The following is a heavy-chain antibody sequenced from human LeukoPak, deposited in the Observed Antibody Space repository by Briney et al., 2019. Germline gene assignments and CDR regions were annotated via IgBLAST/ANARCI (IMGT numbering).Heavy chain of an antibody. D-gene: IGHD3-16*01. CDR2: IKEDGREK. Sequence: PGGSLRLSCEVSGFTFSLYWMSWVRQAPGKGLEWVANIKEDGREKYYVDSVKGRFTISRDNAKNSLNLQMNSRRVEDTAVYYCARGESKGFDVGVFSYWGQGTLVTVSS. CDR3: ARGESKGFDVGVFSY. J-gene: IGHJ4*02. CDR1: GFTFSLYW. V-gene: IGHV3-7*04.